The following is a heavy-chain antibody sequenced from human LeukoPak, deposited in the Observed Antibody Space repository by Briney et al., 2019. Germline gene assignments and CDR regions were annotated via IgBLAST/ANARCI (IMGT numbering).Heavy chain of an antibody. D-gene: IGHD3-22*01. CDR2: ISGNGGST. J-gene: IGHJ4*02. CDR3: AKDKVGWYDSSGYSLFDY. CDR1: GFTISNYW. Sequence: PGGSLRLSCAASGFTISNYWMHWVRQAPGTGLEWVSAISGNGGSTYYADSVKGRFTISRDNSKNTLSLQMNSLRAEDTAVYYCAKDKVGWYDSSGYSLFDYWGQGTLVTVSS. V-gene: IGHV3-23*01.